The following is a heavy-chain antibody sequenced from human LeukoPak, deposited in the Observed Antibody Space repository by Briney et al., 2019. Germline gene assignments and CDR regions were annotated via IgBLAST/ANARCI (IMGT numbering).Heavy chain of an antibody. J-gene: IGHJ4*02. D-gene: IGHD6-13*01. CDR3: ARALRYSSPFDY. CDR1: GFTFSSYW. V-gene: IGHV3-74*01. CDR2: INSDGSST. Sequence: PGGSLRLSCAASGFTFSSYWMHWVRQAAGKGLVWVSRINSDGSSTSYADSVKGRFTISRDHAKNTLYLQMNSLRAEDTAVYYCARALRYSSPFDYWGPGTLVTVSS.